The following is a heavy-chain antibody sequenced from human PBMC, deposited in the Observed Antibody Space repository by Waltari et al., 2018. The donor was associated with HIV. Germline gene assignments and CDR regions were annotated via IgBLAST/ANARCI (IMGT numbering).Heavy chain of an antibody. V-gene: IGHV4-34*01. CDR3: ARGSSSGFWGWWFDP. CDR1: GGSFSGYY. CDR2: INHSGST. D-gene: IGHD6-19*01. Sequence: QVQLQQWGAGLLKPSETLSLTCAVYGGSFSGYYWSWNRQPPGKGLEGIGEINHSGSTNYNPSLKSRVTISVDTSKNQFSLKLSSVTAADTAVYYCARGSSSGFWGWWFDPWGQGTLVTVSS. J-gene: IGHJ5*02.